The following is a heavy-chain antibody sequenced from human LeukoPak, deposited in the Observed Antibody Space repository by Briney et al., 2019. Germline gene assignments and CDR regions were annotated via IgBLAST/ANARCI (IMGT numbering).Heavy chain of an antibody. CDR2: IYYSGST. V-gene: IGHV4-61*08. CDR3: ATAYYYDSPFDP. CDR1: GGSISSGGYY. J-gene: IGHJ5*02. Sequence: PSETLSLTCAVSGGSISSGGYYWSWIRQPPGKGLEWIGYIYYSGSTNYNPSLKSRVTISVDTSKNQFSLKLSSVTAADTAVYYCATAYYYDSPFDPWGQGTLVTVSS. D-gene: IGHD3-22*01.